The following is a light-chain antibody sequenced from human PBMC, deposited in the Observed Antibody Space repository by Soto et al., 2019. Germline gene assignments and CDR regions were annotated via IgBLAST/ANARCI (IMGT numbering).Light chain of an antibody. V-gene: IGLV7-46*01. CDR1: PEAVTSGHF. J-gene: IGLJ2*01. CDR2: DTS. CDR3: LLSYSGARL. Sequence: QAVVTQEPSLTVSPGGTVTLTCGSSPEAVTSGHFHYWFQQRPGQAPRTLIYDTSNKHSWTPARFSGSLLGGKAALTLSGAQPEDEADYYCLLSYSGARLFGGGTKLTVL.